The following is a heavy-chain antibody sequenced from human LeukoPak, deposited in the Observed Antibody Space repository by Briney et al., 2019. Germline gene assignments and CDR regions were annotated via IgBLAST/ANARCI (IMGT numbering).Heavy chain of an antibody. V-gene: IGHV4-59*01. CDR3: ARGMYSSSRLVYYYMDV. D-gene: IGHD6-6*01. CDR2: IYYSGST. CDR1: GVSISSYY. J-gene: IGHJ6*03. Sequence: PSETLSLTCTVSGVSISSYYWSWIRQPPGKGLEWIGYIYYSGSTNYNPSLKTRVTISVDTSKNQFSLKLSSVTAADTAVYYCARGMYSSSRLVYYYMDVWGKGTTVIVSS.